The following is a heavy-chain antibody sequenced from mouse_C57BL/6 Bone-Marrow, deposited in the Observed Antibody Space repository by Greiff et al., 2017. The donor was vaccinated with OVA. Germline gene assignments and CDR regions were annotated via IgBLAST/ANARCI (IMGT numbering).Heavy chain of an antibody. CDR1: GFTFSSYG. CDR2: ISSGGSYT. Sequence: EVKLVESGGDLVKPGGSLKLSCAASGFTFSSYGMSWVRQTPDKRLEWVATISSGGSYTYYPDSVKGRFTISRDNAKNTLYLQMSSLKSEDTAMYYCARHTTGECYFDYWGQGTTLTVSS. V-gene: IGHV5-6*01. CDR3: ARHTTGECYFDY. D-gene: IGHD5-5*01. J-gene: IGHJ2*01.